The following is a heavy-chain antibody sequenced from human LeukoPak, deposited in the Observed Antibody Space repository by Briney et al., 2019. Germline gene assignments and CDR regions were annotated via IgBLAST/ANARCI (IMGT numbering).Heavy chain of an antibody. J-gene: IGHJ6*03. V-gene: IGHV4-4*07. D-gene: IGHD1-1*01. CDR1: GGSISSYY. CDR3: ATTANSYYYYYYMDV. CDR2: IYTSGST. Sequence: PSETLSLTCTVSGGSISSYYWSWIRQPAGKGLEWIGRIYTSGSTNYNPSLKSRVTMSVDTSKNQFSLKLSSVTAADTAVYYCATTANSYYYYYYMDVWGKGTTVTVSS.